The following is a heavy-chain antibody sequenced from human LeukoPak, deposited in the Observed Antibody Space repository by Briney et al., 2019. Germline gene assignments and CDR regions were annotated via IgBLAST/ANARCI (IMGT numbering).Heavy chain of an antibody. CDR3: ARSGYDEPYAFDI. CDR2: INPNSGGT. CDR1: GYTFTGYY. V-gene: IGHV1-2*02. Sequence: ASVKVSCRASGYTFTGYYMHWVRQAPGQGLEWMGWINPNSGGTNYAQKFQGRVTMTRDTSISTAYMELSRLRSDDTAVYYCARSGYDEPYAFDIWGQGTMVTVSS. J-gene: IGHJ3*02. D-gene: IGHD5-12*01.